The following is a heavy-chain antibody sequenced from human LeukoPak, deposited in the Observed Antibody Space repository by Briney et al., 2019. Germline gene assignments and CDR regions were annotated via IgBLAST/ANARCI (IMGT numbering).Heavy chain of an antibody. CDR3: TTGAGSGWYPAYFDH. CDR1: GFTFGDYA. V-gene: IGHV3-49*03. J-gene: IGHJ4*01. Sequence: GGSLRLSCTASGFTFGDYAMSWFRQAPGKGLEWVGFIRSKAYGGTTEYAASVKGRFTISRDDSKSIAYLQMNSLKTEDTAVYYCTTGAGSGWYPAYFDHWGQGTLVTVSS. D-gene: IGHD6-19*01. CDR2: IRSKAYGGTT.